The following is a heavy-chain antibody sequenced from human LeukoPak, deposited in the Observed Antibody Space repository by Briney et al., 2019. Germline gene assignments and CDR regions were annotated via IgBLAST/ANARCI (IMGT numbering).Heavy chain of an antibody. Sequence: ASVKVSCKASGYTFSSYAISWVRQAPGQGLEWMGWISAYNGNTNYAQKLQGRVTMTTDTSTSTAYMELRSLRSDDTAVYYCAREESIGRYQFLHEYWGQGTLVTVSS. V-gene: IGHV1-18*01. CDR2: ISAYNGNT. CDR3: AREESIGRYQFLHEY. J-gene: IGHJ4*02. CDR1: GYTFSSYA. D-gene: IGHD1-26*01.